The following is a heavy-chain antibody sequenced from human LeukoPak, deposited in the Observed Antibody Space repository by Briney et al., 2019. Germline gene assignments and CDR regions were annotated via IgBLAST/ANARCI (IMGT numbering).Heavy chain of an antibody. Sequence: GGSLRLSCAASGFTFSNHWMHWVRQAPGKGLVWVGRINSDGSDTSHADSVEGRFTISRDNAKDTLYLQMNSLRVEDTAVYYCARNNWGIDYWGQGTLVAVSS. J-gene: IGHJ4*02. D-gene: IGHD7-27*01. CDR1: GFTFSNHW. V-gene: IGHV3-74*01. CDR2: INSDGSDT. CDR3: ARNNWGIDY.